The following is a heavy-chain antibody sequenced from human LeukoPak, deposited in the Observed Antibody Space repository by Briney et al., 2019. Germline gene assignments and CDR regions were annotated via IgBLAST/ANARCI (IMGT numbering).Heavy chain of an antibody. CDR1: GYTFKNNW. V-gene: IGHV5-51*01. CDR2: VYPADADT. Sequence: PGESLKISCKAYGYTFKNNWIAWVRQKPGKGPEWMGIVYPADADTRYSPSFRGQVTISADESISTTYLQWSSLEASDSAIYYCARQGWSLYFYDFWGQGTVVTVSS. CDR3: ARQGWSLYFYDF. D-gene: IGHD2/OR15-2a*01. J-gene: IGHJ4*02.